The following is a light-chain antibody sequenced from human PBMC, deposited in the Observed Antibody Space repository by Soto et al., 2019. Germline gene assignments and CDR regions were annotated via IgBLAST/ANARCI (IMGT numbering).Light chain of an antibody. V-gene: IGKV1-39*01. CDR2: AAS. CDR1: QSISNY. CDR3: QQSFSSPWT. J-gene: IGKJ1*01. Sequence: DIQMTQSPSSLSASVGDRVTITCRASQSISNYLNWYQQKPGKAPKLLIYAASSMQSGVPSRFSGSGSETDFTLTISSLQPDDSATYYCQQSFSSPWTFGQGTKVEV.